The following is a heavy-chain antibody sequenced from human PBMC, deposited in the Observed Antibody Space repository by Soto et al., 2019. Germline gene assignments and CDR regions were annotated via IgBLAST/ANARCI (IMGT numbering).Heavy chain of an antibody. Sequence: PGGSLRLSCSASGFTFSIDAMDWVRQAPGKGLEYVSSINYNGGTTYYADSVKGRFTISRDNSKNKVYLQMSSLRVEDTAVYYCVKNYGMDVWGQGTTVTVSS. J-gene: IGHJ6*02. CDR3: VKNYGMDV. CDR2: INYNGGTT. CDR1: GFTFSIDA. V-gene: IGHV3-64D*06.